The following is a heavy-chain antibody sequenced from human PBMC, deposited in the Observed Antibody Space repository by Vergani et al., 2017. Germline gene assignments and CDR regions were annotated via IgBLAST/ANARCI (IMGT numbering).Heavy chain of an antibody. V-gene: IGHV4-30-4*08. CDR3: ARELLGDLSLRTFDY. Sequence: QVQLQESGPGLVKPSQTLSRTCTVSGCSISSGDYYWSWIRQPPGKGLGWIGYIYYNGNTYYNPSLKSRVTISVDTSKNQFSLKLSSVTAADAAVYYCARELLGDLSLRTFDYWGQGTLVTVSS. D-gene: IGHD3-16*02. J-gene: IGHJ4*02. CDR1: GCSISSGDYY. CDR2: IYYNGNT.